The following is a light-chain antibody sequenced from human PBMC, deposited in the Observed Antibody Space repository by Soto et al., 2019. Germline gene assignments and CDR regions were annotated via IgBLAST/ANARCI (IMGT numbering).Light chain of an antibody. J-gene: IGKJ4*01. V-gene: IGKV3-20*01. CDR1: QNVSSTF. Sequence: EVVLTQSPGTLSLSPGERATLSCRASQNVSSTFFAWYQQKPGQAPSLLIYGAFSRATGISDRFSGSGSGTDFTLTISRLEPEDFAVYYCQQCGSSPLTFGGGTKVEIK. CDR2: GAF. CDR3: QQCGSSPLT.